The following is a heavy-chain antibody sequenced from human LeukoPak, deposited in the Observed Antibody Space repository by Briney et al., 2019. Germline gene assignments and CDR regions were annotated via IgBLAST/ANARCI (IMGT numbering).Heavy chain of an antibody. CDR3: ARRGGANWFDP. V-gene: IGHV4-59*08. J-gene: IGHJ5*02. Sequence: SETLSLTCTVSGGSISSYYWSWIRQPPGKGLEWIGYIYYSGSTNYNPSLKSRVTISVDTSKNQFSLKLSSVTAADTAVYYCARRGGANWFDPWGQGTLLTVSS. CDR2: IYYSGST. D-gene: IGHD2-21*01. CDR1: GGSISSYY.